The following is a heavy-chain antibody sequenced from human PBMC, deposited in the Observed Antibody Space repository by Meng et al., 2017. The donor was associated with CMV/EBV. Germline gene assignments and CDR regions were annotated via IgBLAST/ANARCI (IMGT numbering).Heavy chain of an antibody. Sequence: QVQVPQWGAGLLMPSETLSLTCAVYGGSFSGYYWSWARQPPGKGLEWIGEINHSGSTNYNPSLKSRVTISVDTSKNQFSLKLSSVTAADTAVYYCARVWDSGWNYWGQGTLVTVSS. V-gene: IGHV4-34*01. CDR2: INHSGST. D-gene: IGHD3-22*01. J-gene: IGHJ4*02. CDR1: GGSFSGYY. CDR3: ARVWDSGWNY.